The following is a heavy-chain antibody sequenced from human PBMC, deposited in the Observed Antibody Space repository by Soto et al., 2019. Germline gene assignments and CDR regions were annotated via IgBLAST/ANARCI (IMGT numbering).Heavy chain of an antibody. J-gene: IGHJ4*02. Sequence: QLQLQESGSGLVKPSQTLSLTCAVSGGSISSGGYSWSWIRQPPGKGLEWIGYIYHSGSTYYNPSLKSRATISVHRSKTHFSPKLSSVTAADTAVYYCATQTIVAPILNWGQGTLVTVSS. CDR2: IYHSGST. D-gene: IGHD5-12*01. CDR3: ATQTIVAPILN. CDR1: GGSISSGGYS. V-gene: IGHV4-30-2*01.